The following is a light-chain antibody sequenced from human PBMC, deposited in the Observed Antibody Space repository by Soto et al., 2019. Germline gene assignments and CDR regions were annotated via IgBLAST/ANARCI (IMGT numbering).Light chain of an antibody. V-gene: IGKV3-20*01. Sequence: EIVLTQSPGTLSLSPGERATLSCRASQIFSGNSLAWYQQKPGQGPRLLIYGASSRATGIPDRFSGSGSGTEFTLTISRLEPEDFAVYYCQQYVSSPRTFGQGTKVDIK. CDR1: QIFSGNS. CDR3: QQYVSSPRT. CDR2: GAS. J-gene: IGKJ1*01.